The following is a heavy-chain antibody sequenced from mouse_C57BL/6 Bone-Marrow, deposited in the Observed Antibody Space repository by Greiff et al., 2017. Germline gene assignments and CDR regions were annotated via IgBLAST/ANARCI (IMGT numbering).Heavy chain of an antibody. J-gene: IGHJ4*01. CDR1: GFNIKNTY. CDR2: IDPANGNT. D-gene: IGHD6-5*01. V-gene: IGHV14-3*01. CDR3: ARAEDRYFLYYCAMDY. Sequence: VQLQQSVAELVRPGASVKLSCTASGFNIKNTYMHWVKQRPEQGLEWIGRIDPANGNTKYAPKFQGKATITANTSSNTAYLQLSSLTSADTAIYYCARAEDRYFLYYCAMDYWGQGTSVTVSS.